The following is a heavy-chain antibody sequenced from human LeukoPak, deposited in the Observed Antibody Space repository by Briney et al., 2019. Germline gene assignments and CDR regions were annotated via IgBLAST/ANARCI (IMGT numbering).Heavy chain of an antibody. CDR3: AKGAGPPWFDP. D-gene: IGHD6-19*01. V-gene: IGHV4-59*08. CDR2: IYYSGTT. CDR1: GGSISNYY. J-gene: IGHJ5*02. Sequence: SETLSLTCTVSGGSISNYYWNWIRQPPGKGLEWIGYIYYSGTTNYNPSLKSRVTISIDTSRNQFSMNLNSVTAADTAVYYCAKGAGPPWFDPWGQGTLVTVSS.